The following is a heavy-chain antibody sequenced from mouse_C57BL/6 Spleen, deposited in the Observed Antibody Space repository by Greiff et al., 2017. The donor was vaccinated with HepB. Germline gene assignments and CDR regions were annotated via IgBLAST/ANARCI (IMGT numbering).Heavy chain of an antibody. J-gene: IGHJ2*01. CDR2: INPNNGGT. CDR3: AKPSITTVEVYYFDY. D-gene: IGHD1-1*01. Sequence: EVQLQQSGPELVKPGASVKMSCKASGYTFTDYNMHWVKQSHGKRLEWIGYINPNNGGTSYNQKFKGKATLTVNKSSSTAYMELRSLTSEDSAVYYCAKPSITTVEVYYFDYWGQGTTLTVSS. CDR1: GYTFTDYN. V-gene: IGHV1-22*01.